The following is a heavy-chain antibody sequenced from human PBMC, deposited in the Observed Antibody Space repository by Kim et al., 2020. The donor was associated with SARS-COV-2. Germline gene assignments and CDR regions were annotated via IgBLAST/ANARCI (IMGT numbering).Heavy chain of an antibody. V-gene: IGHV3-21*06. CDR3: ARDRMGGKGS. CDR1: GYTSSPFS. D-gene: IGHD3-10*01. Sequence: GGSLRLSCVISGYTSSPFSINWVRQAPGKGLEWVSSTDGSGSYIYYADSVKGRFIISRDNAKSSVYLQMNNVRVEDTVVYYCARDRMGGKGSWGQGTPVTVSS. CDR2: TDGSGSYI. J-gene: IGHJ4*02.